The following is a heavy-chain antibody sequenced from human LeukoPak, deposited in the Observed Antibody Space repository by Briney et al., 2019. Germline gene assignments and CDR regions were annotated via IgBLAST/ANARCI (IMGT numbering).Heavy chain of an antibody. CDR1: GFTFSSYW. D-gene: IGHD6-13*01. CDR2: IKSDGSST. Sequence: GGSLRLSCAASGFTFSSYWMHWVRQAPGKGLVWVSRIKSDGSSTSYADSVKGRFTISRDNVKNTLYPQMNSLRAEDTAVYYCARDGSSWSNWLDPWGQGTLVTVSS. V-gene: IGHV3-74*01. J-gene: IGHJ5*02. CDR3: ARDGSSWSNWLDP.